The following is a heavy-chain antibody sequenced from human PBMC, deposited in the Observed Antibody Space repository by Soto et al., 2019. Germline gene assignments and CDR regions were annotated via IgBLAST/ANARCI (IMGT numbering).Heavy chain of an antibody. D-gene: IGHD2-21*01. Sequence: GGSLRLSCAASGFTFSDYYMSWIRQAPGKGLEWVLYISSSGSTIYYADSVKGRFTISRDNAKNSLYLQMNSLRAEDTAVYYCARPYPNMDWFDPWGQGTLVTVSS. CDR1: GFTFSDYY. CDR3: ARPYPNMDWFDP. CDR2: ISSSGSTI. V-gene: IGHV3-11*01. J-gene: IGHJ5*02.